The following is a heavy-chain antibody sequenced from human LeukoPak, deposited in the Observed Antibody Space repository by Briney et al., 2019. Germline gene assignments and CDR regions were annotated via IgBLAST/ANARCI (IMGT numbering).Heavy chain of an antibody. CDR2: INPNSGGT. Sequence: ASVKVSCKASGYTFTCYYMHWVRQAPGQGLEWMGWINPNSGGTNYAQKFQGRVTMTRDTSISTAYMELSRLRSDDTAVYYCARGYCSGGSCYSYWFDPWGQGTLVTVSS. V-gene: IGHV1-2*02. CDR3: ARGYCSGGSCYSYWFDP. CDR1: GYTFTCYY. J-gene: IGHJ5*02. D-gene: IGHD2-15*01.